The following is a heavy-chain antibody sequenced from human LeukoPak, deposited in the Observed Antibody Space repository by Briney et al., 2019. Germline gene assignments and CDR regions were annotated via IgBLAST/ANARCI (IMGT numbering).Heavy chain of an antibody. CDR2: INHSGST. V-gene: IGHV4-34*01. CDR3: ARFGPPKYSSGWYMNYFDY. Sequence: SETLSLTCAVYGGSFSGYYWSWIRQPPGKGLEWIGEINHSGSTNYNPSLKSRVTISVDTSKDQFSLKLSSVTAADTAVYYCARFGPPKYSSGWYMNYFDYWGQGTLVTVSS. D-gene: IGHD6-19*01. J-gene: IGHJ4*02. CDR1: GGSFSGYY.